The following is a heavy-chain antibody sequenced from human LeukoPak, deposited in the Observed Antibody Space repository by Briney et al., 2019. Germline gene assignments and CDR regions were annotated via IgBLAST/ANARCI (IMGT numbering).Heavy chain of an antibody. CDR3: ARQGSQSHFDY. Sequence: PSETLSLTCTVSGGSISSYCWSWIRQPPGKGLEWIGCIYYSGTTNHSPSLKSRVTISVDTSKSQFSLKLGSVTAADTAVYYCARQGSQSHFDYWGQGTLVTVSS. V-gene: IGHV4-59*08. J-gene: IGHJ4*02. CDR2: IYYSGTT. D-gene: IGHD1-26*01. CDR1: GGSISSYC.